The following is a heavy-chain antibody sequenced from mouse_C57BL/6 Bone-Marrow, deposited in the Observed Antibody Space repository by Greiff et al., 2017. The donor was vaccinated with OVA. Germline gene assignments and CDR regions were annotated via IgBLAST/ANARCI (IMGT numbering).Heavy chain of an antibody. J-gene: IGHJ2*01. CDR2: IDPENGDT. CDR1: GFNIKDDY. Sequence: VQLQQSGAELVRPGASVKLSCTASGFNIKDDYMHWVKERPEQGLEWIGWIDPENGDTEYASKIQGKATITADTASKTVYLHLSSLTSEDTAVSYCTTYRYWGQGTTLTVSS. V-gene: IGHV14-4*01. CDR3: TTYRY.